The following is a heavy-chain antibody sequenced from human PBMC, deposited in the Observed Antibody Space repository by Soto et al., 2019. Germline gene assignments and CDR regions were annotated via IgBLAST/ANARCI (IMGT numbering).Heavy chain of an antibody. D-gene: IGHD2-15*01. J-gene: IGHJ4*02. Sequence: EVQLLESGGGLVQPGGSLRLSCAASGFTCSSYAMSWVRQAPGQGPEWVSAISGSGGSTYYADAVKGRFTIARDNAQETLYLHMNSLRAEDTAVYYCAKDDNSIVVVVAAAAYFDYWGQGPLVTVSS. CDR2: ISGSGGST. CDR3: AKDDNSIVVVVAAAAYFDY. CDR1: GFTCSSYA. V-gene: IGHV3-23*01.